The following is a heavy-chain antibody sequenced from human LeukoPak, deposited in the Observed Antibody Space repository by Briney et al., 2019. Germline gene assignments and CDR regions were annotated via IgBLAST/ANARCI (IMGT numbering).Heavy chain of an antibody. D-gene: IGHD2-2*01. CDR2: IIPIFGTA. Sequence: SVTVSCQASGGTFSSYAISWVRQAPGQGLEWMGGIIPIFGTANYAQKFQGRVTITTDESTSTAYMELSSLRSEDTAVYYCARSLVPAEVYYYYYMVVWGKGTTVTVSS. J-gene: IGHJ6*03. CDR3: ARSLVPAEVYYYYYMVV. V-gene: IGHV1-69*05. CDR1: GGTFSSYA.